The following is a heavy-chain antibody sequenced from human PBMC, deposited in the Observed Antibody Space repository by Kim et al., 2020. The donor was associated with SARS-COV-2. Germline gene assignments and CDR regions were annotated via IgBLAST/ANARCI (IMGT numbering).Heavy chain of an antibody. CDR1: GYTLTELS. Sequence: ASVKVSCKVSGYTLTELSMHWVRQAPGKGLEWMGGFDPEDGETIYAQKFQGRVTMTEDTSTDTAYMELSSLRSEDTAVYYCATISPEYYYDSSGPRYFFDSWGKGTLVTVSS. CDR3: ATISPEYYYDSSGPRYFFDS. J-gene: IGHJ4*02. CDR2: FDPEDGET. V-gene: IGHV1-24*01. D-gene: IGHD3-22*01.